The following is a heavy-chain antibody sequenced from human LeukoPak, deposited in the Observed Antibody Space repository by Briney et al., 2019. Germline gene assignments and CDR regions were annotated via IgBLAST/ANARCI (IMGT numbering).Heavy chain of an antibody. CDR1: GGSFSGYY. CDR3: ARHGDLYYYYYMDV. V-gene: IGHV4-34*01. J-gene: IGHJ6*03. Sequence: PSETLSLTCAVYGGSFSGYYWSWIRQPPGKGLEWIGEINHSGSTNYNPSLKSRVTISVDTSKNQFSLKLSSVTAADTAVYYCARHGDLYYYYYMDVWGKGTTVTVSS. D-gene: IGHD3-10*01. CDR2: INHSGST.